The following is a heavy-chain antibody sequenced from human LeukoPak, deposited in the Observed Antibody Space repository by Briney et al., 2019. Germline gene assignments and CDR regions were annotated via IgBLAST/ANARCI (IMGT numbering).Heavy chain of an antibody. D-gene: IGHD3-22*01. Sequence: ASVKVSCKASGGTFISYAISWVRQAPGQGLEWMGGIIPIFGTANYAQKFQGRVTITADESTSTAYMELSSLRSEDTAVYYCARVGYYYDSSGDDYYGMDVWGQGTTVTVSS. J-gene: IGHJ6*02. V-gene: IGHV1-69*01. CDR2: IIPIFGTA. CDR3: ARVGYYYDSSGDDYYGMDV. CDR1: GGTFISYA.